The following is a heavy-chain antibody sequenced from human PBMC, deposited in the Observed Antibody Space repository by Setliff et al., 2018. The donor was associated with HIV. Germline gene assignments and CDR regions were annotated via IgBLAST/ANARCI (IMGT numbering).Heavy chain of an antibody. CDR3: ARSYCSSTSCSYYFDY. V-gene: IGHV4-59*01. CDR2: MFYGGST. CDR1: GGSISSYY. D-gene: IGHD2-2*01. Sequence: SETLSLTCTVSGGSISSYYWNWIRQPPGKGLEWIGNMFYGGSTNYNPSLKSRVTMSVDTSNNQFSLKLSSVTAADTAVYHCARSYCSSTSCSYYFDYWGQGTRVTVSS. J-gene: IGHJ4*02.